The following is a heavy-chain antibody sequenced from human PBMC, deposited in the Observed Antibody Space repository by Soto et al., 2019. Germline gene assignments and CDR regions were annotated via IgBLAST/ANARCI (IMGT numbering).Heavy chain of an antibody. CDR3: ARQVRGSSGYDLFGVIYDYYMDV. J-gene: IGHJ6*03. V-gene: IGHV4-59*08. CDR1: GGSISSYY. CDR2: IYYSGST. D-gene: IGHD5-12*01. Sequence: QVQLQESGPGLVKPSETLSLTCTVSGGSISSYYWSWIRQPPGKGLEWIGYIYYSGSTNYNPSLKSRLTISVDTSKNQFSLKLSSVTAADTAVYYCARQVRGSSGYDLFGVIYDYYMDVWGKGTTVTVSS.